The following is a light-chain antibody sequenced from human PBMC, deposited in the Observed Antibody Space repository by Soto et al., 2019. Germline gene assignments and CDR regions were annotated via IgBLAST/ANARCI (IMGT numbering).Light chain of an antibody. J-gene: IGLJ3*02. Sequence: SYELTQPPSVSVAPGQTARITCGGNNIGSKSVHWYQQKPGQAPVLVVFDDRDRPSGIPERFSGSNSGNTATLTISRVEAGDEADYYCQVWDGSSDLVFGGGTQLTVL. V-gene: IGLV3-21*02. CDR3: QVWDGSSDLV. CDR2: DDR. CDR1: NIGSKS.